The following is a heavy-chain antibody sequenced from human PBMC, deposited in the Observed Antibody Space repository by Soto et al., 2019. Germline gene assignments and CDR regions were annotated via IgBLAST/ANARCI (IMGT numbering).Heavy chain of an antibody. D-gene: IGHD1-26*01. CDR1: GYTFTGYR. J-gene: IGHJ4*02. Sequence: QVQLVQSGAEVKKPGASVKVSCRASGYTFTGYRIHWVRQAPGQGLEWMGWINPNSGDTKQIEKLQGRVTTTRDTSISTAYMDLSSLNAYDTAVYYCVRLVGSRWGQGTLVTVSS. CDR3: VRLVGSR. CDR2: INPNSGDT. V-gene: IGHV1-2*02.